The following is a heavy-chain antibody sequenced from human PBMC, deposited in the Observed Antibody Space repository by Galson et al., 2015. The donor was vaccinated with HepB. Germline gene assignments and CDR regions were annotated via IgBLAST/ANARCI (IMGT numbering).Heavy chain of an antibody. J-gene: IGHJ6*02. CDR3: ARRISLVRGVITKPDYYYGMDV. D-gene: IGHD3-10*01. Sequence: SEKSYVASLRGRFTVSRDNDKNALYLQMDSLRAEDTAVYYCARRISLVRGVITKPDYYYGMDVWGQGTTVTVAS. CDR2: SEK. V-gene: IGHV3-7*03.